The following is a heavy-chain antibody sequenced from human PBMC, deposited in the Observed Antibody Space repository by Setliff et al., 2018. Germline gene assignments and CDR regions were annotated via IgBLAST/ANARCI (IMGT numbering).Heavy chain of an antibody. CDR1: GYTLTSYA. CDR3: ARSPPTSTYYDFWSGYSYYFDY. D-gene: IGHD3-3*01. J-gene: IGHJ4*02. V-gene: IGHV1-3*01. CDR2: INAGNGNT. Sequence: ASVKVSCKASGYTLTSYAMHWVRQAPGQRLEWMGWINAGNGNTKYSQKFQGRVTITRDTSASTAYMELSSLRSEDTAVYYCARSPPTSTYYDFWSGYSYYFDYWGQGTLVTAPQ.